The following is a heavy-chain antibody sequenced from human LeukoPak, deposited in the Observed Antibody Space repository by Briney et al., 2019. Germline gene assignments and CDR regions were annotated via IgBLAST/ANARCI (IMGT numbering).Heavy chain of an antibody. CDR2: ISAYNGNT. Sequence: GASVKVSCKASGYTFTSYGIRWVRQAPGQGLEWMGWISAYNGNTNYAQKLQGRVTMTTDTSTSTAYVELRSLRSDDTAVYYCTRDGNYYDSSGYPDPWGQGTLVTVSS. D-gene: IGHD3-22*01. V-gene: IGHV1-18*01. J-gene: IGHJ5*02. CDR3: TRDGNYYDSSGYPDP. CDR1: GYTFTSYG.